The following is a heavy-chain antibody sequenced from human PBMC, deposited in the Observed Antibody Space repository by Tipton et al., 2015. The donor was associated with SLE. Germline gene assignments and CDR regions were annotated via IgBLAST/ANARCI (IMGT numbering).Heavy chain of an antibody. CDR2: ISGSGGST. J-gene: IGHJ4*02. CDR3: AKGGDYYGSGSYYVN. D-gene: IGHD3-10*01. CDR1: GFTFSSYA. V-gene: IGHV3-23*01. Sequence: SLRLSCAASGFTFSSYAMSWVRQAPGKGLEWVSAISGSGGSTYYADSVKGRFTISRDNSKNTLYLQMNSLRAEDTAVYYCAKGGDYYGSGSYYVNWGQGTLVTVSS.